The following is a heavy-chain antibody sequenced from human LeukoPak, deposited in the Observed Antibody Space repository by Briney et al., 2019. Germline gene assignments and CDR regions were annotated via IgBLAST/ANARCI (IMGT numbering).Heavy chain of an antibody. J-gene: IGHJ6*03. D-gene: IGHD3-3*01. CDR2: ISAYNGNT. Sequence: ASVKVSCKASGYTFTSYGISWVRQAPGQGIEWMGWISAYNGNTNYAQKLQGRVTMTTDTSTSTAYMELSRLRSDDTAVYYCARGFWSGYYRDYYYMDVWGKGTTVTVSS. V-gene: IGHV1-18*01. CDR3: ARGFWSGYYRDYYYMDV. CDR1: GYTFTSYG.